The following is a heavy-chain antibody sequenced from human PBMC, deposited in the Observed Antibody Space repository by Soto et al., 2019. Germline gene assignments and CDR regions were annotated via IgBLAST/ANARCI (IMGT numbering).Heavy chain of an antibody. J-gene: IGHJ6*02. CDR1: GGSISSSSYY. CDR2: IYYSGST. V-gene: IGHV4-39*01. CDR3: ARHLASYYYYGMDV. Sequence: PSETLSLTCTVSGGSISSSSYYWGWIRQPPGKGLEWIGSIYYSGSTYYNPSLKSRVTISVDTSKNQFSLKLSSVTAADTAVYNCARHLASYYYYGMDVWGQGTTVTVSS.